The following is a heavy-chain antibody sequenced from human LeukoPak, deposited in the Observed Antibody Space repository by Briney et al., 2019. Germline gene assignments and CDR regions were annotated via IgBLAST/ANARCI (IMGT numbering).Heavy chain of an antibody. CDR3: ARMGVSYYYDSSTYYPSAFDV. Sequence: SETLSLTCAVSGYSISSGYYWGWIRQSPGKGLEWIATIFHSGSIYYNPSLKSRVTLSVDTSKNQFSLRLNSVTAADTALYYCARMGVSYYYDSSTYYPSAFDVWGQGTMVSVSS. V-gene: IGHV4-38-2*01. D-gene: IGHD3-22*01. CDR2: IFHSGSI. J-gene: IGHJ3*01. CDR1: GYSISSGYY.